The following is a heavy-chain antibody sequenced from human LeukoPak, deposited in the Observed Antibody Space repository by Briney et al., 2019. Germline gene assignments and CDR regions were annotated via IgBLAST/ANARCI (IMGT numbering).Heavy chain of an antibody. CDR2: IIPIFGTA. V-gene: IGHV1-69*13. D-gene: IGHD5-12*01. J-gene: IGHJ4*02. Sequence: SAKVSCKASGGTFSSYAINWVRQAPGQGLEWVGGIIPIFGTANYAQKFQGRVTITADESTSTAYMELSSLRSEDTAVYYCARPLLSGYDPFGYWGQGTLVTVSS. CDR3: ARPLLSGYDPFGY. CDR1: GGTFSSYA.